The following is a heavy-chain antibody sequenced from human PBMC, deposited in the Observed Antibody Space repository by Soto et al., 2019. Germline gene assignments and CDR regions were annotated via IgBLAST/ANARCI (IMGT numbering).Heavy chain of an antibody. J-gene: IGHJ4*02. CDR3: AREDYGDHKLDY. CDR2: TIPILAVT. V-gene: IGHV1-69*08. D-gene: IGHD4-17*01. CDR1: GGAFCSYT. Sequence: QVQLVQSGAEVKKPGSSMTFSCQASGGAFCSYTFSWVRQAPGQGLEWMGRTIPILAVTNYAQKFQGRFKITAEKATTTVYMELNSLRSEDTAVYDCAREDYGDHKLDYWGQGTLVAVSS.